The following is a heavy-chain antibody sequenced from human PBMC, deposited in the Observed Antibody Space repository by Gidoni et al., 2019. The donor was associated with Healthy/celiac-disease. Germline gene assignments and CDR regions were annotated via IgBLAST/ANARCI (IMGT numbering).Heavy chain of an antibody. V-gene: IGHV3-30*18. Sequence: QVQLVESGGGVVQPGRSLRLSCAASGFTFISYGMHWVRQAPGKGLEWVAVISYDGSNKYYADSVKGRFTISRDNSKNTLYLQMNSLRAEDTAVYYCAKSGHCTNGVCYYFDYWGQGTLVTVSS. CDR2: ISYDGSNK. J-gene: IGHJ4*02. D-gene: IGHD2-8*01. CDR1: GFTFISYG. CDR3: AKSGHCTNGVCYYFDY.